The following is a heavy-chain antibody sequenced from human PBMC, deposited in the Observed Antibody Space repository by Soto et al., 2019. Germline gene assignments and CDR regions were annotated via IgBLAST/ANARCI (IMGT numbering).Heavy chain of an antibody. CDR2: IHHTGST. CDR3: ARPEGGYGSGYSWFDP. J-gene: IGHJ5*02. Sequence: SETLSLTCSVSGRSISEINSYWGWIRQTPGEGLEWIGTIHHTGSTYYNPSLKSQVIISLDTSKNQFSLKLSSVTAADTALYYCARPEGGYGSGYSWFDPWGQGTRVTVSS. D-gene: IGHD5-12*01. V-gene: IGHV4-39*01. CDR1: GRSISEINSY.